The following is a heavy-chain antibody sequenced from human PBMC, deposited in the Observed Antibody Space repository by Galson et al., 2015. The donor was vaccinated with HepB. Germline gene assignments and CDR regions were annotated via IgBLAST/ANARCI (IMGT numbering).Heavy chain of an antibody. CDR2: IWYDGSNK. Sequence: SLRLSCAASGFTFSSYGMHWVRQAPGKGLEWVAVIWYDGSNKYYADSVKGRFTISRDNSKNTLYLQMNSLRAEDTAVYYCARGWYYYDSSGPRTDPYYYYYYGMDVWGQGTTVTLSS. CDR1: GFTFSSYG. J-gene: IGHJ6*02. CDR3: ARGWYYYDSSGPRTDPYYYYYYGMDV. V-gene: IGHV3-33*08. D-gene: IGHD3-22*01.